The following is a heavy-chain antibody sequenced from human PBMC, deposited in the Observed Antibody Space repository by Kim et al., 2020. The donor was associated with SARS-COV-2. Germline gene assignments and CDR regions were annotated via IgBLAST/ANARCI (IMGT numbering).Heavy chain of an antibody. CDR2: ISYDGSNK. Sequence: GGSLRLSCAASGFTFSSYGMHWVRQAPGKGLEWVAVISYDGSNKYYADSVKGRFTISRDNSKNTLYLQMNSLRAEDTAVYYCAKDLYYDFWSGYYSGFDYWGQGTLVTVSS. CDR1: GFTFSSYG. J-gene: IGHJ4*02. D-gene: IGHD3-3*01. V-gene: IGHV3-30*18. CDR3: AKDLYYDFWSGYYSGFDY.